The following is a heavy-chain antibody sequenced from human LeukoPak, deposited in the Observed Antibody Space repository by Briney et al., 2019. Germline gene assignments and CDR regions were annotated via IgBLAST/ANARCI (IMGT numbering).Heavy chain of an antibody. D-gene: IGHD6-19*01. CDR2: IYSGGST. V-gene: IGHV3-66*01. CDR3: ARDWGTYSSGSPFDY. Sequence: GGSLRLSCAASGFPFTSYWMVWVRQAPGKGLEWVSVIYSGGSTYYADSVKGRFTISRDNSKNTLYLQMNSLRAEDTAVYYCARDWGTYSSGSPFDYWGQGTLVTVSS. J-gene: IGHJ4*02. CDR1: GFPFTSYW.